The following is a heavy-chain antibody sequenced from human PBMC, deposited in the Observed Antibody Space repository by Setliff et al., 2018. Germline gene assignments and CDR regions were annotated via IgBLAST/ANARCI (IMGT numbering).Heavy chain of an antibody. J-gene: IGHJ6*02. CDR1: GFTFSNAW. CDR2: IKSNVDFGTT. Sequence: GGSLRLSCAASGFTFSNAWMSWVRQAPGKGLEWVGRIKSNVDFGTTDYAAPVKGRFTISRDDSRNTLYLQMNSLRAEDTALYYCARRETLKPLHGMDVWGQGTTVTVSS. V-gene: IGHV3-15*01. CDR3: ARRETLKPLHGMDV.